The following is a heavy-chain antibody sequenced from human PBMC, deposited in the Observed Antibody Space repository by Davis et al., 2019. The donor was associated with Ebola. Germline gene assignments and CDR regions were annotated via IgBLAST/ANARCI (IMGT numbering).Heavy chain of an antibody. Sequence: GESLKISCAASGFTFSSYAMSWVRQAPGKGLEWVSAISGSGGSTYYADSVKGRFTISRDNSKNTLYLQMNSLRAEDTAVYYCAREGRYCSGGSCYSYYFDYWGQGTLVTVSS. D-gene: IGHD2-15*01. J-gene: IGHJ4*02. CDR2: ISGSGGST. V-gene: IGHV3-23*01. CDR1: GFTFSSYA. CDR3: AREGRYCSGGSCYSYYFDY.